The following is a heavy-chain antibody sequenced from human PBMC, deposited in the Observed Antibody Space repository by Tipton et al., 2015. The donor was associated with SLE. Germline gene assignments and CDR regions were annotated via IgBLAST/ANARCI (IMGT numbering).Heavy chain of an antibody. CDR3: ARAEVGSSWNGDAFDI. J-gene: IGHJ3*02. D-gene: IGHD6-13*01. CDR2: INHSGST. V-gene: IGHV4-34*01. Sequence: TLSLTCTVSGGSISSHYWSWIRQPPGKGLEWIGEINHSGSTNYNPSLKSRVTISVDTSKNQFSLQLNSVTPEDTAVYYCARAEVGSSWNGDAFDIWGQGTMVTVSS. CDR1: GGSISSHY.